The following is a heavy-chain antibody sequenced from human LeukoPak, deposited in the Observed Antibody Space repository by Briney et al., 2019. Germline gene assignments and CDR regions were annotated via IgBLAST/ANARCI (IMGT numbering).Heavy chain of an antibody. CDR3: ARGRGLYSSSSRGY. CDR1: GFTFSSYA. V-gene: IGHV3-30*04. J-gene: IGHJ1*01. D-gene: IGHD6-6*01. CDR2: ISYDGSNK. Sequence: GGSLRLSCAASGFTFSSYAMHWVRQAPGKGLEWVAVISYDGSNKYYADSVKGRFTISRDNAKNSLHLQINSLRAEDTAVYYCARGRGLYSSSSRGYWGQGTLVTVSS.